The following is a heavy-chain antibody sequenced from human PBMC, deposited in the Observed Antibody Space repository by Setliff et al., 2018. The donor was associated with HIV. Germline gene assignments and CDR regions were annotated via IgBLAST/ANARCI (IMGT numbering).Heavy chain of an antibody. CDR2: IYHVGGT. CDR3: AKVYSTAYRPDY. CDR1: GGSIGSGGYS. Sequence: PSETLSLTCAVSGGSIGSGGYSWSWIRQPPGRGLEWVGYIYHVGGTYYNPSLRSRVTISVDRSKNLFSLKLTSVTAADTAVYYCAKVYSTAYRPDYWGQGNLVTVSS. J-gene: IGHJ4*02. D-gene: IGHD3-22*01. V-gene: IGHV4-30-2*01.